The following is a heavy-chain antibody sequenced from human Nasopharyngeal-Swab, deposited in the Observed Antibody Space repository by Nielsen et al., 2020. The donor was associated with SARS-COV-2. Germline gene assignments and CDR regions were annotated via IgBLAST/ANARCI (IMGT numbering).Heavy chain of an antibody. CDR3: AGVARSSWYVLDNWFDP. D-gene: IGHD6-13*01. J-gene: IGHJ5*02. CDR2: IYYSGST. Sequence: WIRQPPGKGLEWIGSIYYSGSTYYNPSLKSRVTISVDTSKNQFSLKVTSVAAADTAVYYCAGVARSSWYVLDNWFDPWGHRTLVTVSS. V-gene: IGHV4-39*01.